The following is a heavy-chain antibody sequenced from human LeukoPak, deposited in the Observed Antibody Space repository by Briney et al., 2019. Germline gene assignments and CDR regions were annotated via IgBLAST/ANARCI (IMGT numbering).Heavy chain of an antibody. V-gene: IGHV4-34*01. CDR3: AGKGGVFEY. D-gene: IGHD2-8*02. J-gene: IGHJ4*02. Sequence: PSETLSLTCAVYGGSFSGYYWSWIRQPPGKGLEWIGEINHSGSTNYNPSLKRRVTILLDKSKNQFSLKLSSVTAADTAVYYCAGKGGVFEYWGQGTLVTVSS. CDR1: GGSFSGYY. CDR2: INHSGST.